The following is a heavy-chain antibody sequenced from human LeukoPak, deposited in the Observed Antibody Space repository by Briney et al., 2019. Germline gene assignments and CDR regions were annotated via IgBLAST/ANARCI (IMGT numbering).Heavy chain of an antibody. J-gene: IGHJ4*02. D-gene: IGHD3-10*01. CDR2: FYDTRSP. CDR3: ARGRGSLTY. V-gene: IGHV4-59*01. Sequence: SETLSLTCTVSGVSISIYYWRWIRQPPGKGLEWIGYFYDTRSPKYNPSLERRVTISVDMSRNQFSLNLSAVTAADTAVYYCARGRGSLTYWGQGTLATVSS. CDR1: GVSISIYY.